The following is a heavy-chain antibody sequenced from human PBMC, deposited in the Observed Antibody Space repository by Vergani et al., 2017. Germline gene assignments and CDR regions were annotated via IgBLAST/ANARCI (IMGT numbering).Heavy chain of an antibody. V-gene: IGHV3-33*01. CDR3: ARDENSSGYYFFDY. J-gene: IGHJ4*02. D-gene: IGHD3-22*01. CDR1: GFTFSSYG. Sequence: QVQLVESGGGVVQPGRSLRLSCAASGFTFSSYGMHWVRQAPGKGLEWVAVMWYDGSNKYYADSVKGRFTISRDNSKNTLYLQMNSLRAEDTAVYYCARDENSSGYYFFDYWGQGTLVTVSS. CDR2: MWYDGSNK.